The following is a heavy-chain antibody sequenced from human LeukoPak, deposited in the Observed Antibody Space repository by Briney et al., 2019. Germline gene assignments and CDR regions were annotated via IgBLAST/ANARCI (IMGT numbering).Heavy chain of an antibody. CDR3: ASPKRGTAMARFDY. D-gene: IGHD5-18*01. V-gene: IGHV3-21*01. CDR2: ISSSSTYI. J-gene: IGHJ4*02. Sequence: PGGSLRLSCAASGFTFSSYSMNWVRQAPGKGLEWVSSISSSSTYIYYADSVKGRFTIYRDNAKNSLYLKMNSLRAEDTAVCSCASPKRGTAMARFDYWGQGTLVTVSS. CDR1: GFTFSSYS.